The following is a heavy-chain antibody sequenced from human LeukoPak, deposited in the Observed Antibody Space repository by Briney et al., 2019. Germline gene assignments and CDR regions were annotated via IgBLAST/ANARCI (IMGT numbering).Heavy chain of an antibody. D-gene: IGHD6-6*01. CDR1: GFTFNAYY. CDR2: INPNTGDT. Sequence: VASVKVSCKASGFTFNAYYIHWVRQAPGQGLEWMGWINPNTGDTNFAQKFQGRVTMTRDTSISTAYMELSRLRSDDTAVYYCASGSSSSLRGRIDYWGQGTLVTVSS. J-gene: IGHJ4*02. CDR3: ASGSSSSLRGRIDY. V-gene: IGHV1-2*02.